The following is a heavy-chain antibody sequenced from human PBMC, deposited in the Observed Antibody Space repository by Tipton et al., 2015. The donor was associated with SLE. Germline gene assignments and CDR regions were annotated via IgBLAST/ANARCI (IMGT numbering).Heavy chain of an antibody. D-gene: IGHD4-11*01. J-gene: IGHJ5*02. Sequence: TLSLTCTVSGGSISSYYWSWIRQPPGKGLEWIASIHHGGSANYNPSLQSRVTISRDPSKNQFSLELTSVTAADTAVYYCAREDDSSYGNWFDPWGQGTLVTVSS. CDR1: GGSISSYY. V-gene: IGHV4-59*12. CDR2: IHHGGSA. CDR3: AREDDSSYGNWFDP.